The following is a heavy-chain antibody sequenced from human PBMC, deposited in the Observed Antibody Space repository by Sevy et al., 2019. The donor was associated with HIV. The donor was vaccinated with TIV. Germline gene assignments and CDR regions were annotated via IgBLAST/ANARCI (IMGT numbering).Heavy chain of an antibody. J-gene: IGHJ4*02. V-gene: IGHV3-73*01. CDR1: GSTFSGSA. CDR3: TGTTGTDPPGDY. D-gene: IGHD2-8*02. Sequence: GGSLRLSCAASGSTFSGSALHWVRQASGKGLEWVGRIRSRANSYATIYAASVEGRFTISRDDSKNTAYLEMNSLKTEDTAVYYCTGTTGTDPPGDYWGQGTLVTVSS. CDR2: IRSRANSYAT.